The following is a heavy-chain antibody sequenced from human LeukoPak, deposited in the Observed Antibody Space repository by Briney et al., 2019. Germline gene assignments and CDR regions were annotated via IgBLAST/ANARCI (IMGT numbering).Heavy chain of an antibody. J-gene: IGHJ5*01. CDR3: AAHKEGNWFAS. Sequence: KPSGTLSLTCAVSGGSISSSNWWSWVRQPPGKGLEWIGRIYTSGSTNYNPSLKSRVTMSVDTSKNQFSLKLSSVTAADTAVYYCAAHKEGNWFASWGQGILVTVSS. V-gene: IGHV4-4*02. CDR2: IYTSGST. CDR1: GGSISSSNW.